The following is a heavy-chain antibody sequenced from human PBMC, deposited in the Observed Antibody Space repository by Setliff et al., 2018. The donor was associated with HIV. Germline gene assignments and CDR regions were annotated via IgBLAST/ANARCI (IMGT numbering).Heavy chain of an antibody. CDR2: INAGNGNT. V-gene: IGHV1-3*01. CDR1: GYTFTSYA. J-gene: IGHJ5*02. D-gene: IGHD3-22*01. CDR3: ARGADHFDTSGYYSFFDP. Sequence: ASVKVSCKASGYTFTSYAMHWVRQAPGQRLEWMGWINAGNGNTKYSQKFQGRVTITRDTSASTAYMELSSLRSEDTAVYYCARGADHFDTSGYYSFFDPWGQGTLVTVSS.